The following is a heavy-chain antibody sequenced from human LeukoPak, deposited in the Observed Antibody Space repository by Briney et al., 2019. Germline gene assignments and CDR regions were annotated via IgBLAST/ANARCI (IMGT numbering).Heavy chain of an antibody. CDR2: ISSSSSYI. CDR1: GFTFSSYS. D-gene: IGHD3-3*01. Sequence: NPGGSLRLSCAASGFTFSSYSMNWVRQAPGKGLEWVSSISSSSSYIYYADSVKGRFTISRDNAKNSLYLQMNSLRAEDTAVYYCARGDFWSGLYYMDVWGKGTTVTVSS. J-gene: IGHJ6*03. V-gene: IGHV3-21*01. CDR3: ARGDFWSGLYYMDV.